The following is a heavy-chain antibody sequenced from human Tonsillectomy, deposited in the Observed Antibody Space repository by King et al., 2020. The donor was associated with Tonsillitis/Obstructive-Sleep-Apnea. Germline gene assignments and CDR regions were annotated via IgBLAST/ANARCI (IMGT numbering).Heavy chain of an antibody. Sequence: VTLKESGPALVKPTQTLTLTCSFSGFSLSTSGMCVSWIRQPPGKALEWLARIDWDDDKYYSTSLKTRLTISKDTSKNQVVLTMTNMDPVDTATYYCARKSHYFHNTDGNTNYYFYCMEVWGKGTTVNVSS. CDR3: ARKSHYFHNTDGNTNYYFYCMEV. CDR1: GFSLSTSGMC. CDR2: IDWDDDK. J-gene: IGHJ6*03. V-gene: IGHV2-70*15. D-gene: IGHD2-8*01.